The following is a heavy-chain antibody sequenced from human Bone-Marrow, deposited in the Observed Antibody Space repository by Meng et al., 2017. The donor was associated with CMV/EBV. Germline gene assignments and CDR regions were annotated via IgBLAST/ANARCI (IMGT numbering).Heavy chain of an antibody. J-gene: IGHJ6*02. CDR3: ARDSGDIVVVPAAIPDYYYYYGMDV. CDR1: GYTFTSYD. V-gene: IGHV1-8*01. D-gene: IGHD2-2*02. CDR2: MNPNSGNT. Sequence: ASVKVSCKASGYTFTSYDINWVRQATGQGLEWMGWMNPNSGNTGYAQKFQGRVTMTRNTSISTAYMELSSLRSEDTAVYYCARDSGDIVVVPAAIPDYYYYYGMDVWGQGTTVTVSS.